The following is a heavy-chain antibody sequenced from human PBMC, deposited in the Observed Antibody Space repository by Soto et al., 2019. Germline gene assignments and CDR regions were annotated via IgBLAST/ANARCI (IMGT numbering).Heavy chain of an antibody. Sequence: QVQLVQSGAEVKKPGASVKVSCKASGYTFTSYDINWVRQATGQGLEGMGWMNPNSGNTGYAQKFQGRVTMTRNTSISTAYMEMSRLRSEDTAVYYCAPEKTSYGMDVWGQGTTVTVSS. CDR1: GYTFTSYD. J-gene: IGHJ6*02. V-gene: IGHV1-8*01. CDR3: APEKTSYGMDV. CDR2: MNPNSGNT.